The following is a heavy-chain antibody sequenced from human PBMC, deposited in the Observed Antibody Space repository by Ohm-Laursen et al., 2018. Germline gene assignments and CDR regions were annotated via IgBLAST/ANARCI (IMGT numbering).Heavy chain of an antibody. V-gene: IGHV3-23*01. CDR2: ISGSGGST. CDR1: GFTFSSYA. Sequence: GSLRLSCAAPGFTFSSYAMSWVRQAPGKGLEWVSAISGSGGSTYYADSVKGRFTISRDNSKNTLYLQMNSLRAEDTAVYYCAKGASKWLLPPYDYWGQGTLVTVSS. J-gene: IGHJ4*02. D-gene: IGHD3-22*01. CDR3: AKGASKWLLPPYDY.